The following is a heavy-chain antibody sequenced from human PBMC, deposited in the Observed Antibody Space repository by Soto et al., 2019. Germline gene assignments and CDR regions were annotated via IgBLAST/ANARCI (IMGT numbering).Heavy chain of an antibody. CDR2: IYNSEST. CDR3: ARGRGWPTLFDY. Sequence: SETLSLTCTVSGDSISTFYWSWIRQPPGKGLEWIGYIYNSESTNYNPSLKSRVAISVDTSKNQFSLRLTSVTAADTAVYYCARGRGWPTLFDYWGQGTLVTVSS. CDR1: GDSISTFY. J-gene: IGHJ4*02. V-gene: IGHV4-59*01. D-gene: IGHD2-15*01.